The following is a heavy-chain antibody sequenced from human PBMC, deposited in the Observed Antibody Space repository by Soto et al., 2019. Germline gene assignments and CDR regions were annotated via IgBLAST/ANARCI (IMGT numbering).Heavy chain of an antibody. J-gene: IGHJ4*02. Sequence: QVQLVQSGAEVNKPGASVKVSCTASGYTCISYHINWVRQATGQGLEWTGWMNPNTGDTGSAQQFQGRVIMTRNTPIKTANLEFRSLGSEDTVVYFFAGGDGYIFDYWGQGTLVT. CDR2: MNPNTGDT. V-gene: IGHV1-8*01. CDR3: AGGDGYIFDY. D-gene: IGHD3-16*01. CDR1: GYTCISYH.